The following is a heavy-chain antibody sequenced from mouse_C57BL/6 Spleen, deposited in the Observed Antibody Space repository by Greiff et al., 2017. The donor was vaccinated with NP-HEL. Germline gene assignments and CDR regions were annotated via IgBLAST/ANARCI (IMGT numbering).Heavy chain of an antibody. V-gene: IGHV3-6*01. J-gene: IGHJ4*01. CDR1: GYSITSGYY. CDR2: ISYDGSN. D-gene: IGHD1-1*01. CDR3: ARDQGYYGSSYEGMDY. Sequence: ESGPGLVKPSQSLSLTCSVTGYSITSGYYWNWIRQFPGNKLEWMGYISYDGSNNYNPSLKNRISITRDTSKNQFFLKLNSVTTEDTATYYCARDQGYYGSSYEGMDYWGQGTSVTVSS.